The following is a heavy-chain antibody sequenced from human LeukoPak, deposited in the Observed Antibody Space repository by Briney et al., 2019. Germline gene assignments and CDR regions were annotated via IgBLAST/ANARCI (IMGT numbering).Heavy chain of an antibody. CDR3: ARARIAAAGVTDNY. CDR1: GYTFTGYY. Sequence: RASVKVSCNCSGYTFTGYYMHWARQAPGQGLEWMGRINPNSGGTNYAQKFQGRVTMTRDTSISTAYMELSRLRSDDTAVYYCARARIAAAGVTDNYWGQGTLVTVSS. J-gene: IGHJ4*02. CDR2: INPNSGGT. D-gene: IGHD6-13*01. V-gene: IGHV1-2*06.